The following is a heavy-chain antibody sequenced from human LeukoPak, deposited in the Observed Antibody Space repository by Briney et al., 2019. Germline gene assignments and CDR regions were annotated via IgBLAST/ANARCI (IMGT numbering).Heavy chain of an antibody. CDR1: GYTFTSYF. D-gene: IGHD4-17*01. Sequence: AASVKVSCKASGYTFTSYFIHWVRQAPGQGLEWMGIINPSGGSTSYAQKFQGRVTMTRDMSTSTVYMELSSLRSEDTAVYFCARMTTVTTGLDYWGQGTLVTVSS. CDR2: INPSGGST. J-gene: IGHJ4*02. CDR3: ARMTTVTTGLDY. V-gene: IGHV1-46*01.